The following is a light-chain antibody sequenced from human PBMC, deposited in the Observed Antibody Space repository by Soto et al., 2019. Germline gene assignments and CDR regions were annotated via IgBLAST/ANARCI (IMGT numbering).Light chain of an antibody. CDR3: QQRSNWPRT. J-gene: IGKJ5*01. Sequence: EIVLTQSPATLSFSPGERATLSCRASQSVSSYLAWYQQKPGQAPRPLIYDASNRATGIPARFSGSGSGTDFTSTISSLEPEDFAVYYFQQRSNWPRTFGQGTRLEIK. CDR1: QSVSSY. V-gene: IGKV3-11*01. CDR2: DAS.